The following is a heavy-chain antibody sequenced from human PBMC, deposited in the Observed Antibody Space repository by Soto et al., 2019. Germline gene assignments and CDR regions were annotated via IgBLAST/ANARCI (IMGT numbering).Heavy chain of an antibody. Sequence: SETLSLTCTVSGGTICSYYWSWIRQHPGKGLEWIGYIYYSGSTNYNPSLKSRVTISVDTSKNQFSLKLSSVTAADTAVYYCARSIDPWGQGTLVTVSS. CDR3: ARSIDP. V-gene: IGHV4-59*12. CDR1: GGTICSYY. CDR2: IYYSGST. J-gene: IGHJ5*02.